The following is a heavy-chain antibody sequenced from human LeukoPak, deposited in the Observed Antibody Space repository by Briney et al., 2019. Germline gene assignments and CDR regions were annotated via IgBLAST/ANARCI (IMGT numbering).Heavy chain of an antibody. CDR2: INSDGSST. D-gene: IGHD1-26*01. V-gene: IGHV3-74*01. CDR1: AFTFSSYS. Sequence: GGSLRLSCAASAFTFSSYSMNWVRQAPGKGLVWVSRINSDGSSTSYADSVKGRFTISRDNAKNTLYLQMNSLRAEDTAVYYCARSGSYQTTDYWGQGTLVTVSS. CDR3: ARSGSYQTTDY. J-gene: IGHJ4*02.